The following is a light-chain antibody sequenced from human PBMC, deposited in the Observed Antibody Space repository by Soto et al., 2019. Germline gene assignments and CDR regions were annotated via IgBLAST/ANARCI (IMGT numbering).Light chain of an antibody. CDR1: SGDIGSYNR. CDR2: DVT. CDR3: CSYAGRYTLL. Sequence: QSALTQPASVSGSPGQSITISCTGTSGDIGSYNRVSWYQQHPGKAPKLMIYDVTKRPSGVPDRFSGSKSGTTASLTISGLQAEDEAVYYCCSYAGRYTLLFGGGTKLTVL. J-gene: IGLJ2*01. V-gene: IGLV2-11*01.